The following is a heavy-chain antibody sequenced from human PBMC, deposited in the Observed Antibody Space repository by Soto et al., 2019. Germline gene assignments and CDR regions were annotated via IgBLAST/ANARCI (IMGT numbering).Heavy chain of an antibody. Sequence: ESLNLSCEGRGGKVTSYWIGWERQKPRKGLEWMGIIYPGDSDTRYSPSFQGQVTISADKSISTAYLQWSSLKASDTAMYYCARGPVVTPEYYYGMDVWGQGTMVTVSS. V-gene: IGHV5-51*01. D-gene: IGHD2-21*02. CDR1: GGKVTSYW. CDR3: ARGPVVTPEYYYGMDV. CDR2: IYPGDSDT. J-gene: IGHJ6*02.